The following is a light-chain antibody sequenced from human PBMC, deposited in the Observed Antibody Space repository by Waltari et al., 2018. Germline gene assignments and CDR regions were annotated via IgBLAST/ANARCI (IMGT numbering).Light chain of an antibody. V-gene: IGKV3D-15*01. J-gene: IGKJ2*01. CDR1: QSVAND. CDR2: GTS. Sequence: EVVMTQSPATLSGSPGERATLSCRARQSVANDLAWYQTKSGQAPRLLIYGTSTRAAGIPARFSGSGSGTEFTLTISGLEAEDFAVYYCQQYRDWPPYTFGQGTKLEIK. CDR3: QQYRDWPPYT.